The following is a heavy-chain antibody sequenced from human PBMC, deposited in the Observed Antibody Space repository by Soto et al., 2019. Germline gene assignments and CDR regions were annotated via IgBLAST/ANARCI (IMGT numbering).Heavy chain of an antibody. CDR2: IYYSGST. J-gene: IGHJ5*02. D-gene: IGHD3-10*01. V-gene: IGHV4-31*03. CDR3: ARDGRYNNHSKNRRVDWFDP. CDR1: GGSISSGGYY. Sequence: PSETLSLTCTVSGGSISSGGYYWSWIRQHPGKGLEWIGYIYYSGSTYYNPSLKSRVTISVDTSKNQFSLKLSSVTAADTAVYYCARDGRYNNHSKNRRVDWFDPWGQGTLVTVS.